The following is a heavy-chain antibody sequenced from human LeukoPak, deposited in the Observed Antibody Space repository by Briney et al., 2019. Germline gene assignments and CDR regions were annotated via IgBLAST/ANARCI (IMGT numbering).Heavy chain of an antibody. J-gene: IGHJ4*02. Sequence: GGSLRLSCAASGFTFSNYALSWVRQVPGKRLEWVSAISSGADTTGYADPVKGRFTISRDNSKSTIYLQMNSLRAEDTAVYYCAKDLEQSYSGWSTSYDGWGQGTLVTVSS. CDR2: ISSGADTT. CDR1: GFTFSNYA. CDR3: AKDLEQSYSGWSTSYDG. V-gene: IGHV3-23*01. D-gene: IGHD6-19*01.